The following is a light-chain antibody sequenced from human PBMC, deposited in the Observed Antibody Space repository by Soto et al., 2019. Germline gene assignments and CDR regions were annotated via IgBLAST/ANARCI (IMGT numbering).Light chain of an antibody. J-gene: IGKJ1*01. Sequence: IQMPQSPSPLSASLGESVTITCRASQTIKTYLNWYRHKPGKAPELLIYAASRLQSGVASRFSGSGSGTYFILTISSLQPDDLATYYCQQTYTAPGTFGQGTKVEI. CDR2: AAS. CDR1: QTIKTY. V-gene: IGKV1-39*01. CDR3: QQTYTAPGT.